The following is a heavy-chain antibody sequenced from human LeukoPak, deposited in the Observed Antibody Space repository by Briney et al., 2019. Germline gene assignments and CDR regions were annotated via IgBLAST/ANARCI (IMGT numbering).Heavy chain of an antibody. J-gene: IGHJ4*02. V-gene: IGHV4-39*01. Sequence: SETLSLTCTVSGGSVSSTTYHWSWIRQPPGKGLEWIASINYSGSTYYNPSLKSRVTISVDTSENQFSLKLSSVTAADTAVYYCARYVVYGSGKYYFDYWGQGTLVTVSS. CDR3: ARYVVYGSGKYYFDY. CDR2: INYSGST. CDR1: GGSVSSTTYH. D-gene: IGHD3-10*01.